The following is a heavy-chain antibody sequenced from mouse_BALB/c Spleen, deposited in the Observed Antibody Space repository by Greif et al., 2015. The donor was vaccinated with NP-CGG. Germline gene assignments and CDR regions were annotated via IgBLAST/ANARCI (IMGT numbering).Heavy chain of an antibody. CDR1: GFNIKDTY. CDR3: VRDTARYTVEY. D-gene: IGHD3-1*01. Sequence: VQLQQSGAELVKPGASVKLSCTASGFNIKDTYMHWVKQRPEQGLEWIGRIDPANGNTKYDPKFQGKATITADTSSNAPLLQLLGLTSEKTAVYKCVRDTARYTVEYWGQRASVTMSS. J-gene: IGHJ4*01. CDR2: IDPANGNT. V-gene: IGHV14-3*02.